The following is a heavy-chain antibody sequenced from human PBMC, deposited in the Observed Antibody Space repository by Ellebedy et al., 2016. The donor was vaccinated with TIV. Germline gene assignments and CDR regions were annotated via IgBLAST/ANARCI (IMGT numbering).Heavy chain of an antibody. V-gene: IGHV4-59*01. Sequence: MPSETLSLTCTVSGGSITSYYWTWIRQPPGKGLEWIGHIYYSGSTNYNPSFKSRVTISIDTSRTHFSLKVTSVTAADTATYYCARVHWATIDPYFYGLDVWGQGTTVTVSS. CDR1: GGSITSYY. D-gene: IGHD5-12*01. CDR2: IYYSGST. CDR3: ARVHWATIDPYFYGLDV. J-gene: IGHJ6*02.